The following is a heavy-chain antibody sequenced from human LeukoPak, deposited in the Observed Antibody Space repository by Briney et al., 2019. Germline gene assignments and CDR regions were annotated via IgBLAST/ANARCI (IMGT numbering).Heavy chain of an antibody. CDR2: VYYSGST. CDR1: GGSISSYY. D-gene: IGHD3-10*01. V-gene: IGHV4-59*01. Sequence: SETLTLTCTVSGGSISSYYWSWIRQPPGKGLEWIGYVYYSGSTNYNPSLKSRVTISVDTSKNQFSLKLSSVTAADTAVYYCARSHSITMVRGVISDWFDPWGQGTLVTVSS. CDR3: ARSHSITMVRGVISDWFDP. J-gene: IGHJ5*02.